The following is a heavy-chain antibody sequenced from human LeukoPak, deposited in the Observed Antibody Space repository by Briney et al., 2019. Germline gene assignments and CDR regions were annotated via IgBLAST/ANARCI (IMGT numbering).Heavy chain of an antibody. J-gene: IGHJ6*03. D-gene: IGHD3-10*01. CDR2: ISGSGGST. CDR3: AGGGFGEAYYYYYYMDV. CDR1: GFTFSSYA. V-gene: IGHV3-23*01. Sequence: GGSLRLSCAASGFTFSSYAMSWVRQAPGKGLEWVSAISGSGGSTYYADSVKGRFTIPRDSSKNTLYLQINSLRAEDTAVYYWAGGGFGEAYYYYYYMDVWGKGTTVTVSS.